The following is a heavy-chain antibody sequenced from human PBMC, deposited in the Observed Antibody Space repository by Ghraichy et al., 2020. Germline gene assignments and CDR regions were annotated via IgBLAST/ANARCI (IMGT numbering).Heavy chain of an antibody. D-gene: IGHD6-19*01. CDR2: IYHSGST. Sequence: SQTLSLTCAVSGYSISSGYYWGWIRQPPGKGLEWIGSIYHSGSTYYNPSLKSRVTISVDTSKNQFSLKLSSVTAADTAVYYCARQYSSGQDYWGQGTLVTVSS. J-gene: IGHJ4*02. CDR3: ARQYSSGQDY. V-gene: IGHV4-38-2*01. CDR1: GYSISSGYY.